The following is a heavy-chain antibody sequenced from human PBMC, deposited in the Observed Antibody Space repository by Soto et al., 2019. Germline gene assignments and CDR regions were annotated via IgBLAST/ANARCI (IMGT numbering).Heavy chain of an antibody. CDR3: IRSYYSYEH. V-gene: IGHV3-74*01. CDR2: IDSDGGAT. CDR1: GFAFETYA. D-gene: IGHD1-26*01. Sequence: EVQLVESGGGLVQPGGSLRLSCAASGFAFETYAMHWVRQTAGKGLEWVSRIDSDGGATAYADSVRGRFSISRDNAKNSVYVQMNSMRADDTAVYYCIRSYYSYEHWGQGTLVTVSS. J-gene: IGHJ4*01.